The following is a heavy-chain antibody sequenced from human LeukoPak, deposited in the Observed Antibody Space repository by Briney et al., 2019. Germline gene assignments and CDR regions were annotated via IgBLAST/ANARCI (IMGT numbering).Heavy chain of an antibody. V-gene: IGHV3-23*01. Sequence: GGSLRLSCAASGFTFDDYGMSWVRQAPGKGLEWVSVISGSGTNTYYADSVKGRFTISRDNSKNTLYLQMNSLRAEDTALYYCVKHSAPVLAAARFDYWGQGNLVTVSS. CDR3: VKHSAPVLAAARFDY. CDR2: ISGSGTNT. J-gene: IGHJ4*02. CDR1: GFTFDDYG. D-gene: IGHD2-2*01.